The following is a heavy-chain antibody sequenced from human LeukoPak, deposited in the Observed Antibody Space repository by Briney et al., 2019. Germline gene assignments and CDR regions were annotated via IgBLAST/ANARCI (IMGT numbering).Heavy chain of an antibody. CDR2: IRSKANNYAT. V-gene: IGHV3-73*01. CDR1: GVILSGVG. Sequence: GGSLKLSCAASGVILSGVGITWVRPASGEGVEGVCRIRSKANNYATAYAASVKGRFTISRDESKKTTYLQMNSLKTEDSAVYYCSRYRGDSDAFDMWGQGTVVTVSS. D-gene: IGHD3-16*01. J-gene: IGHJ3*02. CDR3: SRYRGDSDAFDM.